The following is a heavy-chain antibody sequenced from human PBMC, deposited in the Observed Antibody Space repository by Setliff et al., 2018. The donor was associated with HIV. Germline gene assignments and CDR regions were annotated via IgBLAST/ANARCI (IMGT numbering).Heavy chain of an antibody. Sequence: GGSLRLSCAASGFTFSSHWMSWIRQAPGKGPEWVANIGQDGSEKYYVDSVMGRFTISRDNAKNSLELEMKFLRAEDTAVYYCTRDPYNFWSGFSYYYHMDVWGKGTTVTVSS. J-gene: IGHJ6*03. CDR2: IGQDGSEK. CDR3: TRDPYNFWSGFSYYYHMDV. V-gene: IGHV3-7*01. CDR1: GFTFSSHW. D-gene: IGHD3-3*01.